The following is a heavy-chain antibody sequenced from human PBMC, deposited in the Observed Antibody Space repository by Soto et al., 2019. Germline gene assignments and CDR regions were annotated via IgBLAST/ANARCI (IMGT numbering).Heavy chain of an antibody. V-gene: IGHV3-7*05. D-gene: IGHD5-18*01. J-gene: IGHJ6*02. CDR3: ARDGSTSWYSYDYHGMDV. CDR2: INQDGSEK. Sequence: EVQLVESGGGLVQPGGSLRLSCGASGFTFRTYWLSWVRQVPGTRLEWVANINQDGSEKNYVDSVKGRFTISRDNAKNSMYLQMSRLRAEDTALYSCARDGSTSWYSYDYHGMDVWGQGTTVTVSS. CDR1: GFTFRTYW.